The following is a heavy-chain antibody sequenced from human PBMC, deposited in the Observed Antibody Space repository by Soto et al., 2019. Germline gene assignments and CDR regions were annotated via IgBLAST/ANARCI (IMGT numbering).Heavy chain of an antibody. J-gene: IGHJ4*02. D-gene: IGHD4-17*01. Sequence: SETLSLTCAVSGGSISSGNWWSWVRQPPGKGLEWIGEIYHSGSTNYNPSLKSRVTISVDKSKNQFSLKLSSVTAADTAVYYCARAFDDYGDPNYFDYWGQGTLVTVS. CDR3: ARAFDDYGDPNYFDY. CDR2: IYHSGST. CDR1: GGSISSGNW. V-gene: IGHV4-4*02.